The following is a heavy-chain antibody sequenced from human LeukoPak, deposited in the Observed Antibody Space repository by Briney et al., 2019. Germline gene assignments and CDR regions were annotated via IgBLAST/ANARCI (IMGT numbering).Heavy chain of an antibody. Sequence: SQTLSLTCAISGDSVSSNSAAWNWIRQSPSRGLEWLGRTYYRSKWYNDYAVSVKSRITINPDTSKNQFSLQLNSVTPADTAVYYCARDRSRASGSYFGWFDPWGQGTLVTVSS. V-gene: IGHV6-1*01. CDR3: ARDRSRASGSYFGWFDP. CDR2: TYYRSKWYN. D-gene: IGHD1-26*01. J-gene: IGHJ5*02. CDR1: GDSVSSNSAA.